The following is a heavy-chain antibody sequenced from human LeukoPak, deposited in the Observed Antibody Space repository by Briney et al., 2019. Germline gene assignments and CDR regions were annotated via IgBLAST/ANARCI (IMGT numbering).Heavy chain of an antibody. J-gene: IGHJ5*02. CDR2: IYSTGTT. V-gene: IGHV4-31*03. CDR3: ARDRPDTTSPTTVGRFDP. D-gene: IGHD1-26*01. CDR1: GDSISSGGYY. Sequence: SETLSLTCSVSGDSISSGGYYWHWIRQHPEKGLEWIGYIYSTGTTYYNPSLPSRLTMSLDTSKNQFSLKVTSVTAADTAVYFCARDRPDTTSPTTVGRFDPWGQGTLVTVSS.